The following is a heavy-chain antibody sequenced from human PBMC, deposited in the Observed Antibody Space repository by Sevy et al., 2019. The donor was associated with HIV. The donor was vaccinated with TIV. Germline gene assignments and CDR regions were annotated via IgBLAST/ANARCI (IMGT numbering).Heavy chain of an antibody. Sequence: GGSLSLSCVGSGFSFSDHRMHWVRQAPGKGLEWMEVISYDGRNTKYKADSVKGRFTISRDNSKNTLYLQMNSLRAEDTAIYYCARDRGEILSSAFDYWGQGTLVTVSS. CDR3: ARDRGEILSSAFDY. D-gene: IGHD3-16*01. V-gene: IGHV3-30*03. J-gene: IGHJ4*02. CDR1: GFSFSDHR. CDR2: ISYDGRNTK.